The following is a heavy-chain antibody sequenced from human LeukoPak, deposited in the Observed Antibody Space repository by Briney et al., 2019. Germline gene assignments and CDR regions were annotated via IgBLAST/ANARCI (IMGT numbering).Heavy chain of an antibody. D-gene: IGHD3-10*01. CDR3: ARYYGSGSYFYLDY. V-gene: IGHV3-23*01. CDR2: INDNGGSR. J-gene: IGHJ4*02. Sequence: GGSVRLSCAASGFTFSSYCMAWVRQAPGKGLEWVSGINDNGGSRYHADSVKGRFTISRDNSRSVLFLELASLRAEDTAVYYCARYYGSGSYFYLDYWGQGALVTVSS. CDR1: GFTFSSYC.